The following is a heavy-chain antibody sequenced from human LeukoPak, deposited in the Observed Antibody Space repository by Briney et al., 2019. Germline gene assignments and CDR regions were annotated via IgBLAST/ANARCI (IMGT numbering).Heavy chain of an antibody. V-gene: IGHV4-39*07. CDR3: ARDRVLWYYYYYMDV. CDR1: SGSISISSYY. J-gene: IGHJ6*03. Sequence: SETLSLTCTVSSGSISISSYYWGWIRQPPGKGLEWIGNIYYSGSSYYNPSLKSRVTISVDTSKNQFSLKLRSVTAADTAVYYCARDRVLWYYYYYMDVWGKGTTVTVSS. CDR2: IYYSGSS.